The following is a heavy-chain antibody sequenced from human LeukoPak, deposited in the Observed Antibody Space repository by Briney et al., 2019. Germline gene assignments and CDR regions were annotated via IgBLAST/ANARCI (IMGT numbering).Heavy chain of an antibody. CDR3: ARVVGATSIDY. CDR1: GSSISSDYY. D-gene: IGHD2-15*01. J-gene: IGHJ4*02. V-gene: IGHV4-38-2*02. Sequence: SETLSLTCSVSGSSISSDYYWGWVRQPPGKGLEWIGSIKHRGLSYYNPSLKSRVTISVDTSKNQFSLQLSSVTAADTAVYYCARVVGATSIDYWGQGILVTVSS. CDR2: IKHRGLS.